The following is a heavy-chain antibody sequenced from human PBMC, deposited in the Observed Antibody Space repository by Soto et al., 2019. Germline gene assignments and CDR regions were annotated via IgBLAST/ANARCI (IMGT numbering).Heavy chain of an antibody. CDR1: GYTFTGYY. V-gene: IGHV1-2*02. D-gene: IGHD5-18*01. Sequence: ASVKVSSKASGYTFTGYYMHWLRQAPGHGLEWMGWINPNSGVTNYAQKFQGRVTMTRDTSISTASMELRTLRSDATAVYYCAVRSGYSDVSWFDPWGQGTRVTV. J-gene: IGHJ5*02. CDR3: AVRSGYSDVSWFDP. CDR2: INPNSGVT.